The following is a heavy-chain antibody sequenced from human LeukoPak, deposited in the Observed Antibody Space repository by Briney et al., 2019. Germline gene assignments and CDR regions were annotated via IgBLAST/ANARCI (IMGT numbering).Heavy chain of an antibody. D-gene: IGHD3-3*01. CDR3: ARDKSGYYVWFDP. Sequence: GASVKVSCKASGYTFTGYYMHWVRQAPGQGLEWMGWINPNSGGTNYAQKFQGRVTMTRDTSISTAYMELSRLRSDDTAVYYCARDKSGYYVWFDPWGQGTLVTVSS. CDR2: INPNSGGT. CDR1: GYTFTGYY. V-gene: IGHV1-2*02. J-gene: IGHJ5*02.